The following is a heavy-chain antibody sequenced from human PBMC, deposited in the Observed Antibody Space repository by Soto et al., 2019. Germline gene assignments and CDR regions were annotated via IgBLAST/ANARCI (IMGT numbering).Heavy chain of an antibody. CDR3: AKGLGYCAGGTCYFYAFDI. CDR1: GFSFSSYA. Sequence: PGGSLRLSCAASGFSFSSYAMNWVRQAPGKGLEWVSGVSGSGATTYYADSVRGPFTISRDNSKNTVYLQMNSLRAEDTAVYFCAKGLGYCAGGTCYFYAFDIWGQGTMVTVSS. CDR2: VSGSGATT. J-gene: IGHJ3*02. D-gene: IGHD2-15*01. V-gene: IGHV3-23*01.